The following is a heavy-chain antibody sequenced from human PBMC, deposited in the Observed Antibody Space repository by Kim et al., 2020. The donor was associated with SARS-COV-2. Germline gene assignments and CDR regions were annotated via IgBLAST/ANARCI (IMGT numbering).Heavy chain of an antibody. CDR1: GFTFRNAA. CDR3: ARAPAHWPATPDLDV. CDR2: ISYDGTNK. V-gene: IGHV3-30*04. J-gene: IGHJ6*01. D-gene: IGHD1-26*01. Sequence: GGSLRLSCAASGFTFRNAALHWVRQAPGKGLEWVAVISYDGTNKYDAYAVKGRGSISIDNSKDTHYIHMHILRIDNTALYDCARAPAHWPATPDLDV.